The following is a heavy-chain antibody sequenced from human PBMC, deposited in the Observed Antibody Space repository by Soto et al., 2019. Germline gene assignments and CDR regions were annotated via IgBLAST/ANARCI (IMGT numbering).Heavy chain of an antibody. J-gene: IGHJ6*02. CDR2: ININSGNI. D-gene: IGHD4-4*01. Sequence: GGSMRLSCAASGFTLSSYHMDWVRQAPGKGLGWVSYININSGNINYADSVKGRFTISTDNAKNSLYLQMDSLRAEDPAVYFCASDWATGTTNYHYALDVWGQGTTVTVSS. V-gene: IGHV3-48*03. CDR1: GFTLSSYH. CDR3: ASDWATGTTNYHYALDV.